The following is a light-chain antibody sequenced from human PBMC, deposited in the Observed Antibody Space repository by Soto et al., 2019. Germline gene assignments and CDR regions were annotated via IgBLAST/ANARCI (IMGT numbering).Light chain of an antibody. CDR1: QSVSSY. CDR3: QQRSNWRT. J-gene: IGKJ1*01. Sequence: EIVLTQSPATLSLSPGERATLSCRASQSVSSYLAWYQQKPGQAPRLLIYDASNRATGIPARFSGSGSGTDFTLTNSSLEPEDFATYYCQQRSNWRTFGQGTKVEVK. V-gene: IGKV3-11*01. CDR2: DAS.